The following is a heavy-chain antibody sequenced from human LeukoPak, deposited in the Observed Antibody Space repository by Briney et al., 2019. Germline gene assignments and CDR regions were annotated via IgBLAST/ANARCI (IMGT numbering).Heavy chain of an antibody. Sequence: GEPLKISCKGLGYSFSSYWNAWGGQRPGKSLEWMGINYPCGSGYRYDPSFQGQVTISADSSTSTAYLQWSSLRASDTAMYYCARASRDGYNQNFDHWGQGTLVTVSS. D-gene: IGHD5-24*01. V-gene: IGHV5-51*01. CDR1: GYSFSSYW. J-gene: IGHJ4*02. CDR3: ARASRDGYNQNFDH. CDR2: NYPCGSGY.